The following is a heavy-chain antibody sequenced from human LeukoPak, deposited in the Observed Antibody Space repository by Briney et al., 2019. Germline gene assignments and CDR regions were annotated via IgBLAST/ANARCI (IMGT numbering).Heavy chain of an antibody. J-gene: IGHJ6*03. CDR1: GGSFSGYY. V-gene: IGHV4-34*01. Sequence: SGTLSLTCAVYGGSFSGYYWSWIRQPPGKGLEWIGEINHSGSTNYNPSLKSRVTISVDTSKNQFSLKLSSVTAADTAVYYCARIGNKLPYYYYYYMDVWGKGTTVTISS. D-gene: IGHD1/OR15-1a*01. CDR2: INHSGST. CDR3: ARIGNKLPYYYYYYMDV.